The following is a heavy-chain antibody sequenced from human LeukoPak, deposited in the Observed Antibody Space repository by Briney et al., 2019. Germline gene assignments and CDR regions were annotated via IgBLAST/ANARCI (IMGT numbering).Heavy chain of an antibody. J-gene: IGHJ4*01. CDR2: VNPNSGGT. CDR1: GYTFTGYY. D-gene: IGHD5-12*01. CDR3: AIFDSGYERGDY. V-gene: IGHV1-2*02. Sequence: ASVMLSCKASGYTFTGYYMHWVRQAPGQGLEWMGWVNPNSGGTNYEQKFQGRVTMTRDTSINTAYMELSSLRSDDTAVYYCAIFDSGYERGDYWGHGILVTVSS.